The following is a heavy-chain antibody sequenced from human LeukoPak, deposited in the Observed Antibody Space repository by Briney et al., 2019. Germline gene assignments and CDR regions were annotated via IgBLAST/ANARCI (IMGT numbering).Heavy chain of an antibody. V-gene: IGHV4-59*01. J-gene: IGHJ4*02. D-gene: IGHD4-17*01. Sequence: SETLSLTCTVSGGSISSYYWSWIRQPPGKGLEWIGYIYYSGSTNHNPSLKSRVTISVDTSKNQFSLKLSSVTAADTAVYYCARRHYGGHFDYWGQGTLVTVSS. CDR2: IYYSGST. CDR1: GGSISSYY. CDR3: ARRHYGGHFDY.